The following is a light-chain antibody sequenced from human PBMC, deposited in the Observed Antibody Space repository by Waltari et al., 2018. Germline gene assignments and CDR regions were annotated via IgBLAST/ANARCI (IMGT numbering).Light chain of an antibody. CDR2: SDN. V-gene: IGLV1-44*01. CDR3: AAWEDGLDEPV. J-gene: IGLJ2*01. CDR1: SSNIGDND. Sequence: QSVLTQPPSVSATPGQRVIISCAGSSSNIGDNDVNWYQQLPGTAPKLLMLSDNQRPSGDSYALSGSKCACSAVVAIVGRQSEDEAGYDCAAWEDGLDEPVFGGGTKVTVV.